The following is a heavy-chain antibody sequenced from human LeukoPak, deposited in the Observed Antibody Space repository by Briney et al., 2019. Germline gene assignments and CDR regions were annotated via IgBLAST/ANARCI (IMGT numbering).Heavy chain of an antibody. Sequence: ASVRVSCKTSGYSFILYGISWVRQAPGQGPEWMGWISTSTGDTKYTQKFQGRVTLTTDTSTSTAYMELSSLRSDDTAVYYCARDDNYGIFVNVDYWGQGTLVTVSS. CDR3: ARDDNYGIFVNVDY. V-gene: IGHV1-18*01. CDR1: GYSFILYG. J-gene: IGHJ4*02. D-gene: IGHD4-11*01. CDR2: ISTSTGDT.